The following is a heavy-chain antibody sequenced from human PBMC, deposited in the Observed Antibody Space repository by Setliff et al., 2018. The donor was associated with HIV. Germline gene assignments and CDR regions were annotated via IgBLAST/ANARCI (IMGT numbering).Heavy chain of an antibody. Sequence: PGGSLRLSCAASGFTFSSYSMSWIRQAPGKRLKWVSYITSSSSYTNYADSVKGRFTSSRDNAKSSLYLQMNSLRAEDMALYYCVRDKWLVPDTFDIWGQGTMVTVSS. CDR1: GFTFSSYS. J-gene: IGHJ3*02. V-gene: IGHV3-11*05. CDR2: ITSSSSYT. D-gene: IGHD6-19*01. CDR3: VRDKWLVPDTFDI.